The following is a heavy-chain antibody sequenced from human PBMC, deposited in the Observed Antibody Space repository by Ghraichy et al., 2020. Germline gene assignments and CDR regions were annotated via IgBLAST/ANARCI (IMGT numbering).Heavy chain of an antibody. CDR2: IYYSGST. Sequence: SETLSLTCTVSGGSISSGGYYWSWIRQHPGKGLEWIGYIYYSGSTYYNPYLKSRVTISVDTSKNQFSLKLISVTAADTAVYYCARDTVSTDFDYWGQGTLVTVSS. J-gene: IGHJ4*02. CDR1: GGSISSGGYY. D-gene: IGHD2-2*01. V-gene: IGHV4-31*03. CDR3: ARDTVSTDFDY.